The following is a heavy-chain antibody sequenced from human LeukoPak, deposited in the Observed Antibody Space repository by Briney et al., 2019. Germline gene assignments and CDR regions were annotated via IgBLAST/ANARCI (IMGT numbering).Heavy chain of an antibody. CDR3: ARKGDVDTAMAGEFDY. CDR1: GGSFSGYY. Sequence: AETLSLTCAVYGGSFSGYYWSWIRQPPGKGLEWIGEINHSGSTNYNPSLKSRVTISVDTSKNQFSLKLSSVTAADTAVYYCARKGDVDTAMAGEFDYWGQGTLVTVSS. J-gene: IGHJ4*02. D-gene: IGHD5-18*01. V-gene: IGHV4-34*01. CDR2: INHSGST.